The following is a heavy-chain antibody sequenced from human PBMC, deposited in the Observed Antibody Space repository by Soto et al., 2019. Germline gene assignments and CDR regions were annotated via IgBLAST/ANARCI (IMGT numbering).Heavy chain of an antibody. Sequence: ASVKLSCNASGYTFTSYGISWVRHAPGQGLEWRGWISADNGNTNYAQKLQRRVTMTTDTSTSTACMELRSLKSDDTAVYYCARGDSGWYLGTGLGDYGGQGTLVTVS. CDR3: ARGDSGWYLGTGLGDY. CDR2: ISADNGNT. V-gene: IGHV1-18*01. D-gene: IGHD6-19*01. CDR1: GYTFTSYG. J-gene: IGHJ4*02.